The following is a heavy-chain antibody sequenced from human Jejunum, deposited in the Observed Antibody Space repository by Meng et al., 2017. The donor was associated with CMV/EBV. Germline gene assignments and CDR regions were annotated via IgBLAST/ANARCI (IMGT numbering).Heavy chain of an antibody. V-gene: IGHV1-69*08. J-gene: IGHJ4*02. CDR1: RGTFSSST. D-gene: IGHD2-21*02. CDR2: IIPILGTP. Sequence: SRGTFSSSTIPWVRQAPGQGLEWMGRIIPILGTPNYAQRFQGRLTITADRSTNTVYMILSSLRSEDTAVYYCARDPQVVTTTPFFDYWGQGSLVTVSS. CDR3: ARDPQVVTTTPFFDY.